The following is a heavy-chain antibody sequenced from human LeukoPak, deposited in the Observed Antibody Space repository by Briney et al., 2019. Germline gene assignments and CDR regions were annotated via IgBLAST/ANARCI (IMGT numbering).Heavy chain of an antibody. Sequence: ASVKVSCKASGYTFTSYDINWVRQATGQGLEWMGWMNPNSGNTGYAQKLQGRVTMTRNASISTAYMELSSLRSEDTAVSYCARAGGYCGRISCPYYFDYWGQGSLVAVSS. CDR3: ARAGGYCGRISCPYYFDY. CDR1: GYTFTSYD. J-gene: IGHJ4*02. D-gene: IGHD2-15*01. V-gene: IGHV1-8*01. CDR2: MNPNSGNT.